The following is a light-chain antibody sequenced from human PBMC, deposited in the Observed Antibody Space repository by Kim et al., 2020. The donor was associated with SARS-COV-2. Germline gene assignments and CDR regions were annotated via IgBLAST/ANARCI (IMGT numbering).Light chain of an antibody. V-gene: IGLV3-21*04. CDR3: QVWDSSDDHRVV. CDR2: YAS. CDR1: GMVSKS. Sequence: PGKSDRITCEGTGMVSKSVHWYQRRPGQAPVIVISYASVGPSGIPERFSGANSGNTATVTISRVEAGDEADYYCQVWDSSDDHRVVFGGGTQLTVL. J-gene: IGLJ2*01.